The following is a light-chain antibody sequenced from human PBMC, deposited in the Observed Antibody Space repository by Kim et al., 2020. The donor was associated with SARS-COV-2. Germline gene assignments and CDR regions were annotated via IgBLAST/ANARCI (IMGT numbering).Light chain of an antibody. CDR2: DVT. J-gene: IGLJ1*01. V-gene: IGLV2-23*02. CDR3: CSFTRSGNFV. Sequence: GQSITISCTGTSSDVGSYNLVSWYQHHPGKAPKLMIYDVTKRPSGVSNRFSGSKSANTASLTISGLQAEDEADYYCCSFTRSGNFVFGSGTKVTVL. CDR1: SSDVGSYNL.